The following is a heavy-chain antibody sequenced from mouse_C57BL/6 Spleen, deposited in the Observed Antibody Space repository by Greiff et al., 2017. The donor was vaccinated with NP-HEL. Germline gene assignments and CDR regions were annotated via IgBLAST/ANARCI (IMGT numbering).Heavy chain of an antibody. J-gene: IGHJ4*01. D-gene: IGHD1-1*01. CDR1: GYTFTSYW. CDR3: ARPDYYGSSYYAMDY. Sequence: QVQLQQPGAELVRPGTSVKLSCKASGYTFTSYWMPWVKQRPGQGLEWIGVIDPSDSYTNYNQKFKGKATLTVDTSSSTAYMQLSSLTSEDSAVYYCARPDYYGSSYYAMDYWGQGTSVTVSS. CDR2: IDPSDSYT. V-gene: IGHV1-59*01.